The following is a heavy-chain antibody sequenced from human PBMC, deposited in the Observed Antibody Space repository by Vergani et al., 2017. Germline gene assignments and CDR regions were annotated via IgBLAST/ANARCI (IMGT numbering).Heavy chain of an antibody. CDR2: IYGSGNT. D-gene: IGHD3/OR15-3a*01. V-gene: IGHV4-61*02. Sequence: QVQLQESGPGLVKPSQTLSLTCSVSGVSVSSTAFYWNWIRQPAGKGLEWIGRIYGSGNTNYNPSLESRVTISRDTSKNQFSLKVHSVTAADTAVYYCARGETRTDWFDPWGQGTQVIVSS. CDR1: GVSVSSTAFY. CDR3: ARGETRTDWFDP. J-gene: IGHJ5*02.